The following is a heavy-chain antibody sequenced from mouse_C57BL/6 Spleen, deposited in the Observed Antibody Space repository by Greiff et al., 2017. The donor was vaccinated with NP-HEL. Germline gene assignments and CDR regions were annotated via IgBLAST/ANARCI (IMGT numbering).Heavy chain of an antibody. CDR2: ISSGSSTI. Sequence: EVKLVESGGGLVKPGGSLKLSCAASGFTFSDYGMHWVRQAPEKGLEWVAYISSGSSTIYYADTVKGRFTFSRDNAKHTLFLQMTSLRSEDTAMNYCARGHGCSLYYAMDYWGQGTSVTVSS. CDR1: GFTFSDYG. CDR3: ARGHGCSLYYAMDY. J-gene: IGHJ4*01. D-gene: IGHD1-1*01. V-gene: IGHV5-17*01.